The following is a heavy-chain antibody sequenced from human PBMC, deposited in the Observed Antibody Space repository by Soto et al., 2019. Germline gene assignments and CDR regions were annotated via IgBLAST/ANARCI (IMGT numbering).Heavy chain of an antibody. V-gene: IGHV3-33*01. J-gene: IGHJ6*03. Sequence: GGSLRLSCAASGFTFSSYGMHWVRQAPGKGLEWVAVIWYDGSNKYYADSVKGRFTISRDNSKNTLYLQMNSLRAEDTAVYYCARGGSLTESSSWYYYYYYMDVWGKGTTVTVSS. CDR3: ARGGSLTESSSWYYYYYYMDV. CDR1: GFTFSSYG. CDR2: IWYDGSNK. D-gene: IGHD6-13*01.